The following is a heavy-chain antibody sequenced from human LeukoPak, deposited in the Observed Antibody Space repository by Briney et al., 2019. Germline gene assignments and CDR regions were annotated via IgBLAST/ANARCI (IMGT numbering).Heavy chain of an antibody. CDR3: ASGVVVPAANNYYYMDV. Sequence: SETLSLTCAVYGGSFSGYYWSWIRQPPGKELEWIGEINHSGSTNYNPSLKSRVTISVDTSKNQFSLKLSSVTAADTAVYYCASGVVVPAANNYYYMDVWGKGTTVTVSS. J-gene: IGHJ6*03. V-gene: IGHV4-34*01. D-gene: IGHD2-2*01. CDR1: GGSFSGYY. CDR2: INHSGST.